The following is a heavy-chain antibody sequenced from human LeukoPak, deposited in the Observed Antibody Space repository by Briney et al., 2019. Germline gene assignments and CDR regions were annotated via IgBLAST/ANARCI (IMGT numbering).Heavy chain of an antibody. J-gene: IGHJ4*02. CDR1: GGSISSSSYY. V-gene: IGHV4-39*07. CDR2: IYYSGST. D-gene: IGHD5-18*01. CDR3: ARDRGETAMGYYFDY. Sequence: PSETLSLTCTVSGGSISSSSYYWGWIRQPPGKGLEYIGNIYYSGSTYYNPSLKSRITISVDTSRNQFSLKLSSVTAADTAVYYCARDRGETAMGYYFDYWGQGTLVTVSS.